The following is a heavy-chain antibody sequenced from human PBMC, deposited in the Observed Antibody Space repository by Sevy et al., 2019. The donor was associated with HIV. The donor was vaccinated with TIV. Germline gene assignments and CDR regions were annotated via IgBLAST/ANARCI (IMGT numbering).Heavy chain of an antibody. CDR3: VRVLWDVLVVPAATPSPWLDS. Sequence: GGSLRLSCVASGFIFTSYGIHWVRQAPGKGLEWVAVISFDGDKKYYADSVKGRFTISRDNAKNSLYLQMHSLKGGDTALYYCVRVLWDVLVVPAATPSPWLDSWGQGTLVTVSS. CDR2: ISFDGDKK. CDR1: GFIFTSYG. J-gene: IGHJ5*01. V-gene: IGHV3-33*08. D-gene: IGHD3-16*02.